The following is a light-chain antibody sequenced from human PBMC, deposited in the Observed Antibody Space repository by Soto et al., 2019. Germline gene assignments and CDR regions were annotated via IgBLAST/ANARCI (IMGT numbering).Light chain of an antibody. CDR3: TLYTSYSTYV. V-gene: IGLV2-14*01. Sequence: QSALTQPASVSGSPGQSITISCTGTSSDVGNYNYVSWYQQHPGKAPKLMIYEVNNRPSGVSYRFSGSKSGNTASLTISGLQAEGEADYYCTLYTSYSTYVFGTGTKVTVL. CDR2: EVN. CDR1: SSDVGNYNY. J-gene: IGLJ1*01.